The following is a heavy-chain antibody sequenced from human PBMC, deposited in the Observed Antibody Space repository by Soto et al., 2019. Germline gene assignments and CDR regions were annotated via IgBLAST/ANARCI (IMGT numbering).Heavy chain of an antibody. CDR2: ISAYNGNT. Sequence: ASLTVSFNSSGDTITRYGSTWGRQAHGQGLEWMGWISAYNGNTNYAQKLQGRVTMTTDTSTSTAYMELRSLRSDGTAVYYCARGRDFWRFPARDAFDIWGQGTMVTV. D-gene: IGHD3-3*01. V-gene: IGHV1-18*04. CDR1: GDTITRYG. J-gene: IGHJ3*02. CDR3: ARGRDFWRFPARDAFDI.